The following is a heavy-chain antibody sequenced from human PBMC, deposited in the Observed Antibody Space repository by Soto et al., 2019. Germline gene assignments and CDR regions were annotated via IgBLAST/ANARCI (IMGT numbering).Heavy chain of an antibody. J-gene: IGHJ6*02. D-gene: IGHD1-7*01. CDR1: GFTFSSYA. CDR2: ISYDGSNK. V-gene: IGHV3-30-3*01. Sequence: PGGSLRLSCAASGFTFSSYAMHWVRQAPGKGLEWVAVISYDGSNKYYADSVKGRFTISRDNSKNTLYLQMNSLRAEDTAVYYCARDIFRGDWNYPADYYYGMDVWGQGTT. CDR3: ARDIFRGDWNYPADYYYGMDV.